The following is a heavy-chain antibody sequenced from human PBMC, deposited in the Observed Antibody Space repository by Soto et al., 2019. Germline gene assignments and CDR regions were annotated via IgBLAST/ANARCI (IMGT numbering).Heavy chain of an antibody. V-gene: IGHV1-2*02. Sequence: QLHLVQSGAVVKKPGASVTVSCSASGYPVTAYYMHWVRQAPGRGLEWMGGINPATGAAKYTQTFQGRVTMTRDTSTSTVFMELSGLTSEDTAVFYCARGGGVGVAGSAAFYMWGQGTLVTGSS. CDR2: INPATGAA. D-gene: IGHD3-3*01. CDR3: ARGGGVGVAGSAAFYM. CDR1: GYPVTAYY. J-gene: IGHJ3*02.